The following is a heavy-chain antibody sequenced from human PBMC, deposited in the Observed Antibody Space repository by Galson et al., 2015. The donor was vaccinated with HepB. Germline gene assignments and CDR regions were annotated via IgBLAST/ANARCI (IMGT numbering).Heavy chain of an antibody. CDR1: GYTFSNFW. CDR2: IYPGDSDT. CDR3: ARLEGGLRLGELSLFDQ. Sequence: QSGAEVKKPGESLKISCKGSGYTFSNFWIGRVRQMPGKGLEWMGMIYPGDSDTRYSPSFQGHVTISADKSISTAYLQWRSLKASDTAMYYCARLEGGLRLGELSLFDQWGQGTLVIVSS. D-gene: IGHD3-16*02. V-gene: IGHV5-51*01. J-gene: IGHJ4*02.